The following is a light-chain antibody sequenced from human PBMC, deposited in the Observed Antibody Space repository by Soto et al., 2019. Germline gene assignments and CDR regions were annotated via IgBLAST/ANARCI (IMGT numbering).Light chain of an antibody. CDR3: QQRSNWPPVIT. J-gene: IGKJ5*01. CDR2: DAS. V-gene: IGKV3-11*01. Sequence: EIVLTQSPATLSLSPGERATLSCRASQSFSSYLAWYQQKPGHAPRLLIYDASKRAAGIPARFSGRGSGTDFTLTISSLEPEDFAVYYCQQRSNWPPVITFGQGTRLETK. CDR1: QSFSSY.